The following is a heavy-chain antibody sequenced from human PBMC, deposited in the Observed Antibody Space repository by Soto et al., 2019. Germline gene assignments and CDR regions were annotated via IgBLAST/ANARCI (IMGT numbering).Heavy chain of an antibody. J-gene: IGHJ4*02. CDR1: GLTFTRFD. D-gene: IGHD3-10*01. V-gene: IGHV3-23*01. CDR2: NSGSGDAT. CDR3: AIGEWCSTSYLNC. Sequence: GAVRLPCAASGLTFTRFDVLWAPQAPGKGLEEGTANSGSGDATHYADSVKGRHTVPRDNSRNTLYLHVESLIVEDRAVLLCAIGEWCSTSYLNCWGKGTLFTAS.